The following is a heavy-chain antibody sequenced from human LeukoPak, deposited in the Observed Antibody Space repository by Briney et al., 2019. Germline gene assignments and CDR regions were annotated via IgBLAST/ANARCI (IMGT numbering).Heavy chain of an antibody. Sequence: GASVNVSCKASGGTFSSYAISWVRQAPGQGLEWMGGIIPIFGTANYAQKFQGRVTITADESTSTAYMELSSLRSEDTAVYYCARRVASNLDAFDIWGQGTMVTVSS. V-gene: IGHV1-69*13. D-gene: IGHD5-12*01. CDR2: IIPIFGTA. CDR1: GGTFSSYA. CDR3: ARRVASNLDAFDI. J-gene: IGHJ3*02.